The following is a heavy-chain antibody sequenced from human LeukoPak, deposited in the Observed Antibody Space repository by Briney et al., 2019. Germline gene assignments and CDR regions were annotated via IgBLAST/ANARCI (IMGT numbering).Heavy chain of an antibody. CDR3: ARVSPIGD. V-gene: IGHV3-30*02. J-gene: IGHJ4*02. D-gene: IGHD3-10*01. CDR2: IRSDGSNK. Sequence: GGSLRLSCAGSGFSFSSYGMHWVRQAPGKGLEWMAFIRSDGSNKYYADSVKGRFTISRDNSKNTLYLQMNSLRAEDTAVYYCARVSPIGDWGQGTLVTVSS. CDR1: GFSFSSYG.